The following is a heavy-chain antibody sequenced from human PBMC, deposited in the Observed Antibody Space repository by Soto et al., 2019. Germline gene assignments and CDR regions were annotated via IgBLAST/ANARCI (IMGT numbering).Heavy chain of an antibody. CDR1: GFTFGASA. J-gene: IGHJ6*02. CDR2: IGSKGETYAT. V-gene: IGHV3-73*01. D-gene: IGHD2-15*01. CDR3: TRPARYCSGGSCPAPIYYYYGMDV. Sequence: GGSLRLSCAASGFTFGASALQWVRQASGKGLEWLGRIGSKGETYATTYAASVKGRFTISRDDSKNTAYPQMNSLKTEDTAVYYCTRPARYCSGGSCPAPIYYYYGMDVWGQGTTVTVSS.